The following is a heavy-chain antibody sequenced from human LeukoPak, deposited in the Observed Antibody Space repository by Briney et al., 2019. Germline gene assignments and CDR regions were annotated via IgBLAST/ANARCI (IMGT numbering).Heavy chain of an antibody. CDR1: GFTFSSHE. CDR2: ISSSGSTI. V-gene: IGHV3-48*03. Sequence: GGSLRLSCAASGFTFSSHEMNWVRQAPGKGLEWVSYISSSGSTIYYADSVKGRFTISRDNAKNSLYLQMISLRAEDTAVYYCARDLLGGLGYCSGGSCYSPGDDAFDIWGQGTMVTVSS. J-gene: IGHJ3*02. D-gene: IGHD2-15*01. CDR3: ARDLLGGLGYCSGGSCYSPGDDAFDI.